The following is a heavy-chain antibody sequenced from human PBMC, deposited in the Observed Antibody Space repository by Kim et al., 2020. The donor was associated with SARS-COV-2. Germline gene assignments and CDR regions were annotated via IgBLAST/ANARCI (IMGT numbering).Heavy chain of an antibody. J-gene: IGHJ2*01. CDR2: AYYIGNT. Sequence: SETLSLTCTVSGGSLSSSSYYWGWIRQPPGKGLEWIVSAYYIGNTYYNPSLKSRVTISVDTSKNQFSLKLGSGTAADTADYYCAGHQRDSSGGYF. V-gene: IGHV4-39*01. CDR3: AGHQRDSSGGYF. CDR1: GGSLSSSSYY. D-gene: IGHD6-19*01.